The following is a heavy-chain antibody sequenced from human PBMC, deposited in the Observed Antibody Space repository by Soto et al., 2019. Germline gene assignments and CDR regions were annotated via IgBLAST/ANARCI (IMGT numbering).Heavy chain of an antibody. J-gene: IGHJ4*02. Sequence: PSETLSLTCTVSGGSVSSGSYYWSWIRQPPGKGLEWIGYIYYSGSTNYNPSLKSRVTISVDTSKNQFSLKLSSVTAADTAVYYCARGGPPYSTSLDYWGQGTLVTVSS. CDR3: ARGGPPYSTSLDY. CDR2: IYYSGST. CDR1: GGSVSSGSYY. D-gene: IGHD6-6*01. V-gene: IGHV4-61*01.